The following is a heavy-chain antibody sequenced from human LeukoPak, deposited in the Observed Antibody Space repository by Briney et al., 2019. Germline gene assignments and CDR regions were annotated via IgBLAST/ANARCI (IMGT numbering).Heavy chain of an antibody. V-gene: IGHV3-30*04. CDR1: GFTFSSYA. D-gene: IGHD1-1*01. CDR3: AIATRSHWELDH. J-gene: IGHJ4*02. Sequence: GGSLRLSCAASGFTFSSYAMHWVRQAPGKGLEWVAVISYDGSNKYYADSVKGRFTISRDNSKNTLYLQMNSLRAEDTAVYYCAIATRSHWELDHWGQGTLVTVSS. CDR2: ISYDGSNK.